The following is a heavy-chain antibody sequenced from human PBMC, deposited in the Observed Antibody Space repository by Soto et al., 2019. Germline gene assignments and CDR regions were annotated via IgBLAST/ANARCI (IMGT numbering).Heavy chain of an antibody. CDR1: GGTFSSYA. V-gene: IGHV1-69*13. Sequence: ASVKVSCKASGGTFSSYAISWVRQAPGQGLEWMGGIIPIFGTANYAQKFQGRVTITADESTSTAYMELSSLRSEDTAVYYCARDLEGGDYDRGRFDPWGQGTLVTVSS. CDR3: ARDLEGGDYDRGRFDP. J-gene: IGHJ5*02. CDR2: IIPIFGTA. D-gene: IGHD4-17*01.